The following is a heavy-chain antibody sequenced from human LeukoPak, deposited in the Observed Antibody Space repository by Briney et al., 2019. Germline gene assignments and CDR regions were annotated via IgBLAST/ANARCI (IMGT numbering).Heavy chain of an antibody. CDR2: IYYSGST. D-gene: IGHD5-24*01. V-gene: IGHV4-59*01. CDR3: ARLRWLQLIDY. Sequence: PAETLSLTCTVSGGSISSYYWSWIRQPPGKGLEWIGYIYYSGSTNYNHSLKSRVTISVDTSKNQFSLKLSSVTAADTAVYYCARLRWLQLIDYWGQGTLVTVSS. CDR1: GGSISSYY. J-gene: IGHJ4*02.